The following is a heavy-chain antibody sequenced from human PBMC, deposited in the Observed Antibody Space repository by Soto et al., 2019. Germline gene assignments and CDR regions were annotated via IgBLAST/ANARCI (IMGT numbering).Heavy chain of an antibody. D-gene: IGHD6-19*01. CDR1: GFTFSSYS. V-gene: IGHV3-21*01. CDR3: ARDPLQGSGWSDD. Sequence: GGSLRLSCAASGFTFSSYSMNWVRQAPGKGLEWVSSISSSSSYIYYADSVKGRFTISRDNAKNSLYLQMNSLRAEDTAVYYCARDPLQGSGWSDDWGQGTLVTVSS. CDR2: ISSSSSYI. J-gene: IGHJ5*02.